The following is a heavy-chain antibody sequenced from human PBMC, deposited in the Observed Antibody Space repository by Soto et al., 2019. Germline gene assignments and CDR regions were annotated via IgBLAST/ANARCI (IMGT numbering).Heavy chain of an antibody. V-gene: IGHV1-46*03. D-gene: IGHD2-2*01. CDR1: GFTFTSYY. CDR2: INPSGGTT. J-gene: IGHJ6*03. CDR3: AMRSTEGAYYYMDV. Sequence: ASVKVSCTASGFTFTSYYMHWVRQAPGQGLEWMGIINPSGGTTTYAQNFQDRVTMTRDTSTSTVYVELSSLRSEDTAVYYCAMRSTEGAYYYMDVWGKGTTVTVSS.